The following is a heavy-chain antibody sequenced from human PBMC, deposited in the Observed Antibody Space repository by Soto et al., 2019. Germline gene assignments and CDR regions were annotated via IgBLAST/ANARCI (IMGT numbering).Heavy chain of an antibody. D-gene: IGHD2-15*01. J-gene: IGHJ4*02. CDR2: INPGNGNT. Sequence: QVQLVQSGAEEKKPGASVKVSCKASGYTFTGYAIHWVRQAPGQRLEWMGWINPGNGNTKYSEKFQGRVTITRDTTASTAYLELSRLGSEDTAASSCARSLAAYYWGQGTLVTDSS. CDR1: GYTFTGYA. V-gene: IGHV1-3*05. CDR3: ARSLAAYY.